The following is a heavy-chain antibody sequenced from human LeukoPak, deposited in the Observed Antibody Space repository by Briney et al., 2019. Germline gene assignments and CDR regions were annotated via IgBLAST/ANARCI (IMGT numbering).Heavy chain of an antibody. Sequence: SETLSLTCTVSGGSISSSSYYWGWIRQPPGKGLEWIGSIYYSGSTYYNPSLKSRVTISVDTSKNQFSLKLSFVTAADTAVYYCAREVQGSGLYYWGQGTLVTVSS. CDR1: GGSISSSSYY. J-gene: IGHJ4*02. CDR3: AREVQGSGLYY. D-gene: IGHD6-19*01. CDR2: IYYSGST. V-gene: IGHV4-39*02.